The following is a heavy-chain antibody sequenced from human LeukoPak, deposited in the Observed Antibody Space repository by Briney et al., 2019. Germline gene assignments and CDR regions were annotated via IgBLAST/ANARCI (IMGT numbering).Heavy chain of an antibody. CDR1: GFIVSSNY. Sequence: GGSLRLSCAASGFIVSSNYMSWVRQAPGKGLEWVSVIYSGGSTYYADSVKGRFTISRDNSKNTLYLQMNSLRAEDTAVYYCAKVPGYGDYPWWFDPWGQGTLVTVSS. J-gene: IGHJ5*02. CDR3: AKVPGYGDYPWWFDP. CDR2: IYSGGST. D-gene: IGHD4-17*01. V-gene: IGHV3-53*05.